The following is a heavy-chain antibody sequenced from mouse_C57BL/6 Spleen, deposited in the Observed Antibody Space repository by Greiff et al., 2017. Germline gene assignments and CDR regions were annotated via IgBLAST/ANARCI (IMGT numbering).Heavy chain of an antibody. CDR3: ASISTGSFDY. J-gene: IGHJ2*01. Sequence: EVKLVESGGGLVQPGGSLSLSCAASGFTFTDYYMSWVRQPPGKALEWLGFIRNKANGYTTEYSASVKGRFTISRDNSQSILYLQMNALRAEDSATYYCASISTGSFDYWGQGTTLTVSS. CDR2: IRNKANGYTT. V-gene: IGHV7-3*01. D-gene: IGHD4-1*02. CDR1: GFTFTDYY.